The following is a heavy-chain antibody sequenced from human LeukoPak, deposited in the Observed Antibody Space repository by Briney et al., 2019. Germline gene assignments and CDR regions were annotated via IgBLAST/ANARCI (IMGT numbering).Heavy chain of an antibody. J-gene: IGHJ4*02. Sequence: ASVKVSCKASGYTLTSYGISWVRQAPGQGLEWMGWISAYNGNTNYAQKLQGRVTMTTDTSTSTAYMELRSLRSDDTAVYYCARDYLVRGVLAYFDYWGQGTLVTVSS. D-gene: IGHD3-10*01. CDR3: ARDYLVRGVLAYFDY. CDR1: GYTLTSYG. CDR2: ISAYNGNT. V-gene: IGHV1-18*01.